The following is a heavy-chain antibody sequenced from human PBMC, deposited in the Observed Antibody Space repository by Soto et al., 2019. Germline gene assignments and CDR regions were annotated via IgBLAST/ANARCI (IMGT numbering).Heavy chain of an antibody. Sequence: SVKVSCKASGYTFTSYGISWVRQAPGHGLEWMGWISAYNGNTNYAQKLQGRVTMTTDTSTSTAYIELRSLRSDDTAVYYCARVSDLDVWFDPWGQGTLDNVSS. D-gene: IGHD3-16*02. J-gene: IGHJ5*02. CDR2: ISAYNGNT. CDR3: ARVSDLDVWFDP. CDR1: GYTFTSYG. V-gene: IGHV1-18*01.